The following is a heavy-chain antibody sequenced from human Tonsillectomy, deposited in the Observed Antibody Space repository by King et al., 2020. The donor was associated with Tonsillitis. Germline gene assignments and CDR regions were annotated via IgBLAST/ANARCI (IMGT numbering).Heavy chain of an antibody. CDR1: GFTFSSYG. CDR2: IRYDGSNK. D-gene: IGHD6-13*01. Sequence: VQLVESGGGVVQPGGSLRLSCAASGFTFSSYGMHWVRQAPGKGLEWVAFIRYDGSNKYYADSVKGRFTISRVNSKNTLYLQMNSLRAEDTAVYYCAKMKVAAAGIGLDYWGQGTLVTVSS. V-gene: IGHV3-30*02. J-gene: IGHJ4*02. CDR3: AKMKVAAAGIGLDY.